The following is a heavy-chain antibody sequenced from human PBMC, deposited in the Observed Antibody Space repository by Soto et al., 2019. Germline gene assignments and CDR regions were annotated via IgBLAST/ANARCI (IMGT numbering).Heavy chain of an antibody. CDR1: GYTFTSYG. J-gene: IGHJ4*02. Sequence: ASVKVSCKASGYTFTSYGVNWGRQAAGQGLEWMGWMNPNTGNTGYAQKFQGRVTMTRNTSISTAYMELSSLTSEDTAVYYCARADRFGSGSYFFDYWGQGTLVTVSS. V-gene: IGHV1-8*01. CDR3: ARADRFGSGSYFFDY. D-gene: IGHD3-10*01. CDR2: MNPNTGNT.